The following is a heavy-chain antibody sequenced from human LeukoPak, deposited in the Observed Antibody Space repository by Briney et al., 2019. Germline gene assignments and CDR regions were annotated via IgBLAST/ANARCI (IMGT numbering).Heavy chain of an antibody. V-gene: IGHV5-51*01. CDR3: ARTPGYCSSTSCYPGWFDP. J-gene: IGHJ5*02. D-gene: IGHD2-2*01. Sequence: GESLKISCKGSGYSFTSYWIGWVRQMPGKGLEWMGIIYPGDSDTRYSPSFQGQVTTSADKSISTAYLQWSSLKASDTAMYYCARTPGYCSSTSCYPGWFDPWGQGTLVTVSS. CDR1: GYSFTSYW. CDR2: IYPGDSDT.